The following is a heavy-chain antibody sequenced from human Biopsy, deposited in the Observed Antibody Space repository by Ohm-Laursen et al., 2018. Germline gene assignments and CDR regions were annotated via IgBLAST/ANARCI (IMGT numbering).Heavy chain of an antibody. Sequence: GSLRLSCAASGFAFSRSWMSWLRQPPGKGLEWVANINSDGTQKFYVDSVQGRFTISRHNTGNSVSLQMNSLRVDDTAVYFCARDPGWGALDYWGRGTLVTVSS. V-gene: IGHV3-7*01. D-gene: IGHD3-10*01. CDR3: ARDPGWGALDY. J-gene: IGHJ4*02. CDR2: INSDGTQK. CDR1: GFAFSRSW.